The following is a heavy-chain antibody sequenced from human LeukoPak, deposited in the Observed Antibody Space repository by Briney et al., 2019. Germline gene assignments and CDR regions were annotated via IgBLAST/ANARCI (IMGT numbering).Heavy chain of an antibody. Sequence: ASVKVSCKASGGTFSSYAISWVRQAPGQGLEWMGGIIPIFGTANYAQKFQGRVTITTDESTSTAYMELSSLRSEDTAVCYCARSQVRRANWFDPWGQGTLVTVSS. V-gene: IGHV1-69*05. CDR2: IIPIFGTA. J-gene: IGHJ5*02. CDR1: GGTFSSYA. D-gene: IGHD3-10*01. CDR3: ARSQVRRANWFDP.